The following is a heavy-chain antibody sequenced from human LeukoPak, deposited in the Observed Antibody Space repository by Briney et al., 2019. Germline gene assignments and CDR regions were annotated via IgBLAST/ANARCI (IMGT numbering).Heavy chain of an antibody. D-gene: IGHD5-18*01. V-gene: IGHV3-30*18. CDR3: AKGGFTAMVTRGAFDI. J-gene: IGHJ3*02. Sequence: GGSLRLSCAASGFTFSSYGMHWVRQAPGKGLEWVAVISYDGSNKYYEDSVKGRFTISRDNSKNTLYLQMNSLRAEDTAVYYCAKGGFTAMVTRGAFDIWGQGTMVTVSS. CDR1: GFTFSSYG. CDR2: ISYDGSNK.